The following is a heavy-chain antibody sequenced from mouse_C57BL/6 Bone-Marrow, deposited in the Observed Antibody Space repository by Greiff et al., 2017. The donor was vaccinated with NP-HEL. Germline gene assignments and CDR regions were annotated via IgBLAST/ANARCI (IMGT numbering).Heavy chain of an antibody. V-gene: IGHV14-4*01. J-gene: IGHJ3*01. CDR2: IDPENGDT. Sequence: VQLQQSGAELVRPGASVKLSCTASGFNIKDDYMHWVKQRPEQGLEWIGWIDPENGDTEYASKFQGKATITADTSSNTAYLQLSSLKSEDTAVYYCTSIYYDSPFAYWGQGTLVTVSA. D-gene: IGHD2-4*01. CDR3: TSIYYDSPFAY. CDR1: GFNIKDDY.